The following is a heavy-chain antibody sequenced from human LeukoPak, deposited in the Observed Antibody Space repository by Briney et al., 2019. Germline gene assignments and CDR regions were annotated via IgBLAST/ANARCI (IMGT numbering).Heavy chain of an antibody. J-gene: IGHJ3*02. CDR1: GGTFSSYA. Sequence: ASVKVSCKASGGTFSSYAISWVRQAPGQGLEWMGRIIPILGIANYAQKFQGRVTITADKSTSTAYMEPSSLRSEDTAVYYCARVEGSYGAFDIWGQGTMVTVSS. CDR3: ARVEGSYGAFDI. CDR2: IIPILGIA. V-gene: IGHV1-69*04. D-gene: IGHD1-26*01.